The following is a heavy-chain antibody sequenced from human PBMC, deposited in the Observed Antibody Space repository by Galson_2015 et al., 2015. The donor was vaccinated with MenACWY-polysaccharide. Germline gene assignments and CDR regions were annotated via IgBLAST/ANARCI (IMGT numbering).Heavy chain of an antibody. Sequence: DTLSLPCTVSGVSVSSYYWSWVRRPPGRGLEWIGYISNSGSTNYNPSLKSRVTISVDTSKSQFSLKLSSVTAADTAVYYCASAGILSQPDVWGQGTTVTVSS. V-gene: IGHV4-59*02. CDR1: GVSVSSYY. CDR3: ASAGILSQPDV. CDR2: ISNSGST. J-gene: IGHJ6*02.